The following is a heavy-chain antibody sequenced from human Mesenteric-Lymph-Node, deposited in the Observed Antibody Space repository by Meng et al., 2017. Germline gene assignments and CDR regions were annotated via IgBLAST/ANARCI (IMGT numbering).Heavy chain of an antibody. CDR3: TTWYGEY. CDR2: TYYRSEWQN. D-gene: IGHD3-10*01. V-gene: IGHV6-1*01. CDR1: GDSVSSNRAL. Sequence: SQTRSLTGAISGDSVSSNRALWHWVRQSPSRGLEWLGQTYYRSEWQNHYGVSVKSRITITADTSRNQFSLNLNSVTPEDTAVYYCTTWYGEYWGQGTLVTVSS. J-gene: IGHJ4*02.